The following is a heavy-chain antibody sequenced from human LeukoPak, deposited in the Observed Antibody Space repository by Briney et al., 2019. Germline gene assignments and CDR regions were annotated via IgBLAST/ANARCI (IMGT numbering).Heavy chain of an antibody. CDR1: GGSISSSNYY. J-gene: IGHJ4*02. CDR2: IYYSGST. CDR3: ARHYSSGNYPFDY. V-gene: IGHV4-39*07. Sequence: SETPSLTCTVSGGSISSSNYYWGWIRQPPGKGLEWIGSIYYSGSTHYNPSLKSRVTISVDTSKNHFSLKLSSVTAADTAVYYCARHYSSGNYPFDYWGQGTLVTVSS. D-gene: IGHD3-10*01.